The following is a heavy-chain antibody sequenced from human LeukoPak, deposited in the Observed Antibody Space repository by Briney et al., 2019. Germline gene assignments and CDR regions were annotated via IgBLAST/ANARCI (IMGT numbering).Heavy chain of an antibody. Sequence: SETRSLTCTVSVGSLSSYYWSWIRQPPGQGREGFGYIYYSGSTNYNPSLKTRVTISVDTSKNQFSLKLSSVTAADTAVYYCARVGGCSGGSCYPHWFDPWGQGTLVTVSS. CDR3: ARVGGCSGGSCYPHWFDP. D-gene: IGHD2-15*01. V-gene: IGHV4-59*01. J-gene: IGHJ5*02. CDR1: VGSLSSYY. CDR2: IYYSGST.